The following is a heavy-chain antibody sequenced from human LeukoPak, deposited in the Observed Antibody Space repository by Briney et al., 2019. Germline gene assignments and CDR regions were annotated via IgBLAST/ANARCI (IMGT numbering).Heavy chain of an antibody. CDR1: GYTFTAYY. Sequence: ASVKVSCKASGYTFTAYYMHWVGQAPGQGLEWMGWINPNSGGTNYAQKFQDRVTMTRDTSISTAYMELNRLKSDDTAVYYCATAPLNAYSSCWYSFDYWGQGTLVTVSS. D-gene: IGHD6-19*01. CDR2: INPNSGGT. CDR3: ATAPLNAYSSCWYSFDY. J-gene: IGHJ4*02. V-gene: IGHV1-2*02.